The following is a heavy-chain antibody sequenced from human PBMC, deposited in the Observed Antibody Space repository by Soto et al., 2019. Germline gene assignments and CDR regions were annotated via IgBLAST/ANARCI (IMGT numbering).Heavy chain of an antibody. CDR2: ISGSGGST. CDR3: AKVPYYGSGSYPYYYCYMDV. J-gene: IGHJ6*03. Sequence: PGGSLRLSCAASGFTFSSYAMSWVRQAPGKGLEWASAISGSGGSTYYADSVKGRFTISRDNSKNTLYLQMNSLRAEDTAVSYCAKVPYYGSGSYPYYYCYMDVWGKGTTVTVSS. D-gene: IGHD3-10*01. V-gene: IGHV3-23*01. CDR1: GFTFSSYA.